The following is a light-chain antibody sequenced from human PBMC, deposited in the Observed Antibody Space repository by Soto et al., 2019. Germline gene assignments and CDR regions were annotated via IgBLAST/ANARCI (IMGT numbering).Light chain of an antibody. CDR1: QSVSRN. J-gene: IGKJ1*01. V-gene: IGKV3-15*01. CDR3: QEDNNWPPWT. CDR2: GAS. Sequence: EIVMTQSPATLSVSPGERATLSCRASQSVSRNLAWYQQKPAQAPRFLIYGASTRATGIPARFSGSGSGTEFTLSISSLQSEDFEVYHCQEDNNWPPWTFGQGTKVDIK.